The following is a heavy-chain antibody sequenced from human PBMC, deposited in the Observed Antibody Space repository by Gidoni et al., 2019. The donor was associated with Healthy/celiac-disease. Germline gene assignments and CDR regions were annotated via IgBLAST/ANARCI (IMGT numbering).Heavy chain of an antibody. J-gene: IGHJ4*02. Sequence: EVQLVESGGGLVKPGGSLRLSCAASGFTFSSYSMNWVRQAPGKGLDWVSSISSSSSYIYYADSVKGRFTISRDNAKNSLYLQMNSLRAEDTTVYYCARDWGLAAADYWGQGTLVTVSS. CDR1: GFTFSSYS. V-gene: IGHV3-21*01. CDR3: ARDWGLAAADY. CDR2: ISSSSSYI. D-gene: IGHD6-13*01.